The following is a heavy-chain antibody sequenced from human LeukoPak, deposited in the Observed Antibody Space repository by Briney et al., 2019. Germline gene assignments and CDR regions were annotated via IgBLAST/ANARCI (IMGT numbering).Heavy chain of an antibody. CDR3: ASEYCSGGNCYFDY. CDR1: EYRFATYW. V-gene: IGHV5-51*01. J-gene: IGHJ4*02. D-gene: IGHD2-15*01. CDR2: IFPGDSDT. Sequence: GESLKISCKGSEYRFATYWIGWVRPMPGQGLEWMGIIFPGDSDTRYSPSFQGQATISADKSISTAYLQWSSLKASDTAIYYCASEYCSGGNCYFDYWGQGTLVTVSS.